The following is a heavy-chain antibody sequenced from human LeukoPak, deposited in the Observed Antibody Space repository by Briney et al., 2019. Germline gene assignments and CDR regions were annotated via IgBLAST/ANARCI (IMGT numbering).Heavy chain of an antibody. CDR2: ISAYNGNT. Sequence: GASVKVSCKASGYTFTSYGISWVRQAPGQGIEWMGWISAYNGNTNYAQKLQGRVTMTTDTSTSTAYMELRSLRSDDTAVYYCARVPRYCSSTSCPSGDYYGMDVWGKGTTVTVSS. CDR3: ARVPRYCSSTSCPSGDYYGMDV. V-gene: IGHV1-18*04. CDR1: GYTFTSYG. J-gene: IGHJ6*04. D-gene: IGHD2-2*01.